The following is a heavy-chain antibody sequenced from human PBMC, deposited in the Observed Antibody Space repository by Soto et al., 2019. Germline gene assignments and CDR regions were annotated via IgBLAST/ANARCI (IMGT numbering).Heavy chain of an antibody. CDR1: GGSISSGGYY. Sequence: PSETLSLTCTVSGGSISSGGYYWIWIRHHPGKGLEWIGYIYYSGSTYYNPSLKSRVTISVDTSKNQFSLKLSSVTAADTAVYYCARRVIQLMPYFDYWGQGTLVTVSS. D-gene: IGHD5-18*01. CDR2: IYYSGST. J-gene: IGHJ4*02. V-gene: IGHV4-31*03. CDR3: ARRVIQLMPYFDY.